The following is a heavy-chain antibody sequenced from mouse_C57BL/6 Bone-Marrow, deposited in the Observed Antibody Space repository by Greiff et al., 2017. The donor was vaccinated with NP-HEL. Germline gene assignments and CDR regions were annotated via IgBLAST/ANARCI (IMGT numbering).Heavy chain of an antibody. J-gene: IGHJ2*01. CDR2: INPGSGGT. CDR3: AARGIRRTLYFDY. CDR1: GYAFTNYL. Sequence: QVQLQQSGAELVRPGTSVKVSCKASGYAFTNYLIEWVKQRPGQGLEWIGVINPGSGGTNYNEKFKGKATLTADKSSSTAYMQLSSLTSEDSAVYFFAARGIRRTLYFDYGGQGTTLTVSS. D-gene: IGHD3-3*01. V-gene: IGHV1-54*01.